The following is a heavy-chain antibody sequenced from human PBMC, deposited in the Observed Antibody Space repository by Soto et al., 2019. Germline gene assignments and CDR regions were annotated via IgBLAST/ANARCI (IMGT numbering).Heavy chain of an antibody. J-gene: IGHJ4*01. CDR2: INHSGST. D-gene: IGHD4-4*01. CDR1: AGSFSGYY. Sequence: SETLSPTYDVYAGSFSGYYWSWSRQPPGKGLEWIGEINHSGSTNYNPSLKGRVTIPLDTSTNQFSLKLSSVTAAATAVYYCARRRAVTGLFVKARYWDYWCQGNLVT. V-gene: IGHV4-34*01. CDR3: ARRRAVTGLFVKARYWDY.